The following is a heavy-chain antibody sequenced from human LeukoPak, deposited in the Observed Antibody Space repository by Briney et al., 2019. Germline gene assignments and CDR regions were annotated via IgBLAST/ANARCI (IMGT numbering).Heavy chain of an antibody. CDR2: IVVGSGNT. J-gene: IGHJ4*02. V-gene: IGHV1-58*01. CDR1: GFTFTSSA. Sequence: GASVKVSCKASGFTFTSSAVQWVRQARGQRLEWIGWIVVGSGNTNYAQKFQERVTITRDMSTSTAYMELSSLGSEDTAVYYCAAAPYYDFWSGSQVNFDYWGQGTLVTVSS. CDR3: AAAPYYDFWSGSQVNFDY. D-gene: IGHD3-3*01.